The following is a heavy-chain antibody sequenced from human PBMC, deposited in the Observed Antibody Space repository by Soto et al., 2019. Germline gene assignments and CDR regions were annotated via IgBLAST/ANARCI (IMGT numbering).Heavy chain of an antibody. CDR2: IYHSGST. Sequence: SETLSLTCAVSGGSISSSNWWSWVRQPPGKGLEWIGEIYHSGSTNYNPSLKSRVTISVDKSKNQFSLKLSLVTAADTAVSYCARDEKSASSGTRSFDYWGQGTLVTVSS. CDR1: GGSISSSNW. CDR3: ARDEKSASSGTRSFDY. V-gene: IGHV4-4*02. J-gene: IGHJ4*02. D-gene: IGHD4-17*01.